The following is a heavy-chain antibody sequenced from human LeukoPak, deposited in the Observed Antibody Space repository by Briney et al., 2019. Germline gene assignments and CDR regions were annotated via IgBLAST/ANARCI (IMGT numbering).Heavy chain of an antibody. J-gene: IGHJ6*02. Sequence: PSETLSLTCTVSGGSISHSYWNWIRQPAGKGLEWIGRIYSSGTTNYNPSLKSRVTMSVDTSRKQFSLRLSSVTAADTAVYYCARDKWDNCYGMDVWGQGTTVTVSS. CDR1: GGSISHSY. CDR2: IYSSGTT. CDR3: ARDKWDNCYGMDV. V-gene: IGHV4-4*07. D-gene: IGHD1-26*01.